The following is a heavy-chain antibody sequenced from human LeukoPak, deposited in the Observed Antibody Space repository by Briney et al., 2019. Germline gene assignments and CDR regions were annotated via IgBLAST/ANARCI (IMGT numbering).Heavy chain of an antibody. CDR3: ARSTYYYDSSGYPPDY. V-gene: IGHV4-59*01. CDR1: GGSLSSYY. CDR2: IYYSGST. J-gene: IGHJ4*02. Sequence: SETLSLTCTISGGSLSSYYWSWIRQPPGKGLEWIGYIYYSGSTNYNPSLKSRVTISVDTSKNQFSLKLSSVTAADTAVYYCARSTYYYDSSGYPPDYWGQGTLVTVSS. D-gene: IGHD3-22*01.